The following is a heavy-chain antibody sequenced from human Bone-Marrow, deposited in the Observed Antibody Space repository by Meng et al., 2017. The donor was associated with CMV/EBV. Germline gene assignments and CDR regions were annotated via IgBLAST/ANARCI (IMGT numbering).Heavy chain of an antibody. Sequence: GESLKISCAASGFTFSSYAMHWVRQAPGKGLEWVAVISFDGNNKYHTDSVEGRFTISRDNSKNTVYLQMNSLRDEDTAVFYCARESYCSSTSCYFAYYYYYGMDVWGQGTTVTVSS. V-gene: IGHV3-30-3*01. J-gene: IGHJ6*02. D-gene: IGHD2-2*01. CDR2: ISFDGNNK. CDR1: GFTFSSYA. CDR3: ARESYCSSTSCYFAYYYYYGMDV.